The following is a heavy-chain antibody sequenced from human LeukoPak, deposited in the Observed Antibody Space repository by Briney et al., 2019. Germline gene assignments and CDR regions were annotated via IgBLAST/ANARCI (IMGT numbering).Heavy chain of an antibody. J-gene: IGHJ4*02. Sequence: SETLSLTCAVSGGSISSSNWWSWVHQPPGKGLEWIGEIYHSGSTNYNPSLKSRVTIAVDKSKNQFSLKLSSVTAADTAVYYCARASHDYGDYSHFDYWGQGTLVTVSS. D-gene: IGHD4-17*01. CDR3: ARASHDYGDYSHFDY. CDR1: GGSISSSNW. V-gene: IGHV4-4*02. CDR2: IYHSGST.